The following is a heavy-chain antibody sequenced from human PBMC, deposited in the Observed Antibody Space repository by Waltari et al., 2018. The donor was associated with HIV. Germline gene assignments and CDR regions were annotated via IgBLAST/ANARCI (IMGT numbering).Heavy chain of an antibody. D-gene: IGHD3-10*01. CDR2: IYYSGST. Sequence: QVQLQESGPGLVKPSETLSLTCTVSGGSISSYYWSWIRQPPGKGLEWIGYIYYSGSTNYNPSHKSRGTISVDTSKNQFSLKLSSVTAADTAVYHCARGAYYGSGSYYNFYYYYGMDVWGQGTTVTVSS. J-gene: IGHJ6*02. CDR1: GGSISSYY. V-gene: IGHV4-59*08. CDR3: ARGAYYGSGSYYNFYYYYGMDV.